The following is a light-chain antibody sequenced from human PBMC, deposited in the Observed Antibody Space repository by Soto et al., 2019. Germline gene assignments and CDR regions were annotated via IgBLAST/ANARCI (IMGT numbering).Light chain of an antibody. V-gene: IGLV2-14*03. CDR1: SSDVGGYDH. CDR2: DVT. J-gene: IGLJ3*02. Sequence: QSALTQPASVSGSPGQSITISCTGTSSDVGGYDHVSWYQQHPGKAPKLIIYDVTVRPSGISPLFSGSKSDNTASLAVSGLQPEDEDAYYCSSYTNKDTLLFGGGTKVTVL. CDR3: SSYTNKDTLL.